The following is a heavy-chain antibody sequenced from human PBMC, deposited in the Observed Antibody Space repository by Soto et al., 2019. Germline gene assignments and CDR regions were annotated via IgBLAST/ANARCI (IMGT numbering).Heavy chain of an antibody. D-gene: IGHD2-15*01. J-gene: IGHJ4*02. Sequence: SETLSLTCTVSGGSISSGGYYWSWIRQHPGKGLEWIGYIHYSGSTYYNPSLKSRVTISVDTSKNQFSLKLSSVTAADTAVYYCAREFPSIRVVDYWXQGXLVXVSS. V-gene: IGHV4-31*03. CDR3: AREFPSIRVVDY. CDR2: IHYSGST. CDR1: GGSISSGGYY.